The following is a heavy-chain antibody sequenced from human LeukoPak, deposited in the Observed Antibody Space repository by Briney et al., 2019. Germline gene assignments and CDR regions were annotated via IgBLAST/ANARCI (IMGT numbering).Heavy chain of an antibody. Sequence: QPGGSLRLSCAASGFNFNTYWMSWVRQAPGKGLEWVANIKQDGSEKFYVDSMKGRFTISRDNAKNSLYLQMNSLRAEDTAVYYCARAFGPVDTAMATDYWGQGTLVTVSS. CDR2: IKQDGSEK. V-gene: IGHV3-7*01. D-gene: IGHD5-18*01. CDR1: GFNFNTYW. J-gene: IGHJ4*02. CDR3: ARAFGPVDTAMATDY.